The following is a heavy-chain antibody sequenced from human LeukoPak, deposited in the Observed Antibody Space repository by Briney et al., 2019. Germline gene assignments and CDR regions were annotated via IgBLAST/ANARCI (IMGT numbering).Heavy chain of an antibody. J-gene: IGHJ4*02. D-gene: IGHD3-16*02. CDR2: IYYSGIT. V-gene: IGHV4-59*02. CDR3: ARGDKRVTFGGVIVPFDY. Sequence: SETLSLTCTVSGGSVSSYYWSWIRQPPGKGLEWIGYIYYSGITNYSPSLKSRVTISVDTSKKQFSLKVTSVTTADTAVYYCARGDKRVTFGGVIVPFDYWGQGTLVTVSS. CDR1: GGSVSSYY.